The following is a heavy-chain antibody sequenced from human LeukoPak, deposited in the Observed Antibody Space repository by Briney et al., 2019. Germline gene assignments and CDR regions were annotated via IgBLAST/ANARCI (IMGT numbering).Heavy chain of an antibody. D-gene: IGHD3-22*01. CDR3: AREPLTYYYDSSGYQGYFQH. CDR1: GYTFTSYG. J-gene: IGHJ1*01. Sequence: ASVKVSCKASGYTFTSYGISWVRQAPGQGLEWMGWISAYNGNTNYAQKLQGRVTMTTDTSTSTAYMELRSLRSDDTAVYYCAREPLTYYYDSSGYQGYFQHWGQGTLVTASS. V-gene: IGHV1-18*01. CDR2: ISAYNGNT.